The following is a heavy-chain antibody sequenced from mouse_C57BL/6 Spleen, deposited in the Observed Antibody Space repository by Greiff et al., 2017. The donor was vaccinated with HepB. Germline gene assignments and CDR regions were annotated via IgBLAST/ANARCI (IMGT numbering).Heavy chain of an antibody. J-gene: IGHJ4*01. CDR3: ARDYGSSRSYAMDY. D-gene: IGHD1-1*01. V-gene: IGHV1-19*01. CDR2: INPYNGGT. CDR1: GYTFTDYY. Sequence: EVQLQQSGPVLVKPGASVKMSCKASGYTFTDYYMNWVKQSHGKSLEWIGVINPYNGGTSYNQKFKGKATLTVDKSSSTAYMELNSLTSEDSAVYYCARDYGSSRSYAMDYWGQGTSVTVSS.